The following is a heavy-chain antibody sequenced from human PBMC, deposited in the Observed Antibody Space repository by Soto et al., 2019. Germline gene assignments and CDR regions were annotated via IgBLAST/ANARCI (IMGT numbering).Heavy chain of an antibody. CDR3: ARVGTSPKRYYYYYYGMDV. CDR1: GYTFTSYY. D-gene: IGHD2-2*01. CDR2: INPSGGST. J-gene: IGHJ6*02. Sequence: ASVKVSCKASGYTFTSYYMHWVRQAPGQGLEWMGIINPSGGSTSYAQKFQGRVTMTRDTSTSTVYMELSSLRSEDTAVYYCARVGTSPKRYYYYYYGMDVWGQGTTVTVSS. V-gene: IGHV1-46*01.